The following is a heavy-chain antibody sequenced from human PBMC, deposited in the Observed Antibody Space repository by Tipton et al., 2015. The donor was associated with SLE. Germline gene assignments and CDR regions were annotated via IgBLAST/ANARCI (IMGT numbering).Heavy chain of an antibody. J-gene: IGHJ4*02. CDR1: GGSFSGCY. CDR2: INHSGST. CDR3: ARGRNGIAAAGLDY. Sequence: TLSLTCAVYGGSFSGCYWSWIRQPPGKGLEWIGEINHSGSTNYNPSLKSRVTISVDTSKNQFSLKLSSVTAADTAVYYCARGRNGIAAAGLDYWGQGTLVTVSS. D-gene: IGHD6-13*01. V-gene: IGHV4-34*01.